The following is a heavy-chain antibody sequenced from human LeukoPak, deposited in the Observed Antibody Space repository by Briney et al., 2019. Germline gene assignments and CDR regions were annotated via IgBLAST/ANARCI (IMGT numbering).Heavy chain of an antibody. V-gene: IGHV1-18*01. J-gene: IGHJ5*02. CDR3: ARDPRRYCSGGSCPNYRNWFDP. CDR2: ISAYNGNT. D-gene: IGHD2-15*01. CDR1: GYTFTSYG. Sequence: ASVKVSCKASGYTFTSYGINWVRQAPGQGLEWMGWISAYNGNTNYAQKLQGRVTMTTDTSTSTAYMELRSLRSDDTAVYYCARDPRRYCSGGSCPNYRNWFDPRGQGTLVTVSS.